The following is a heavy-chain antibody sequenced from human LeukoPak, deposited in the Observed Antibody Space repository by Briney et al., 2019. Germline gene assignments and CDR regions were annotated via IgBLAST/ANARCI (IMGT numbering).Heavy chain of an antibody. CDR1: GFTVSSNY. J-gene: IGHJ6*03. CDR2: IYSGGST. CDR3: ARGHYSNYVDHYYYMDV. Sequence: PGGSLRLSCAASGFTVSSNYMSWVRQAPGKGLEWVSVIYSGGSTYYADSVKGRFTISRDNSKNTLYLQMNSLRAEDTAVYYCARGHYSNYVDHYYYMDVWGKGTTVTVSS. D-gene: IGHD4-11*01. V-gene: IGHV3-66*02.